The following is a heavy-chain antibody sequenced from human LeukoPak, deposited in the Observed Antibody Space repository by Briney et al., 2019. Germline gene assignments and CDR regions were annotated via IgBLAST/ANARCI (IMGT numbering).Heavy chain of an antibody. D-gene: IGHD3-22*01. CDR2: IGTAGGT. Sequence: PGGSLRLSCAASGFTFSSYDMHWVRQATGKGLEWVSAIGTAGGTYYPGSVKGRFAISRENAKNSLYLQMNSLRAGDTAVYYCARAPTYHYDSSGYPNPYYFDYWGQGTLVTVSS. V-gene: IGHV3-13*01. J-gene: IGHJ4*02. CDR3: ARAPTYHYDSSGYPNPYYFDY. CDR1: GFTFSSYD.